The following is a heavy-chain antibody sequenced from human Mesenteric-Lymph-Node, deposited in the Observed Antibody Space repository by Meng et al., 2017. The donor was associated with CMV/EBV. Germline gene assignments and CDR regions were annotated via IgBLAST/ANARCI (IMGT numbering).Heavy chain of an antibody. CDR3: ARDRDNSGSYYERGYFDY. J-gene: IGHJ4*02. Sequence: ASVKVSCKASGYTFTSYDINWVRQAPGQGLEWMGIISPTTGTTSYAQKFQGRVTMTRDTSTSTVYMELSSLRSEDTAVYYCARDRDNSGSYYERGYFDYWGQGTLVTVSS. CDR1: GYTFTSYD. CDR2: ISPTTGTT. D-gene: IGHD1-26*01. V-gene: IGHV1-46*01.